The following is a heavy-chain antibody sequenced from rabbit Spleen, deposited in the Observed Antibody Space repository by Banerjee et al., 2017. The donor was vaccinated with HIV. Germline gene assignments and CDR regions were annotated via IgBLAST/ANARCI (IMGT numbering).Heavy chain of an antibody. Sequence: QQQLVESGGGLVKPGASLTLTCTASGLDFSSSYWICWVRQAPGKGLEWIACIYTGSSGSTYYASWAKGRFTISKTSSTTVTLQMTSLTAADTATYFCARDAGSSFSSYGMDLWGQGTLVTVS. V-gene: IGHV1S45*01. CDR2: IYTGSSGST. J-gene: IGHJ6*01. CDR3: ARDAGSSFSSYGMDL. CDR1: GLDFSSSYW. D-gene: IGHD8-1*01.